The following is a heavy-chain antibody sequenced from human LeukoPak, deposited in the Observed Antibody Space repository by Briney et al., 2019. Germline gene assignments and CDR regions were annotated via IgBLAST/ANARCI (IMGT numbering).Heavy chain of an antibody. V-gene: IGHV4-34*01. Sequence: PSETLSLTCAVYGGSFSGYYWSWIRQPPGKGLEWIGEINHSGSTNYNPSLKSRVTISVDTSKNQFSLKLSSVTAADTAVYYCARGVWVDSSGYYSFDYWGQGTLVTVSS. J-gene: IGHJ4*02. CDR1: GGSFSGYY. D-gene: IGHD3-22*01. CDR3: ARGVWVDSSGYYSFDY. CDR2: INHSGST.